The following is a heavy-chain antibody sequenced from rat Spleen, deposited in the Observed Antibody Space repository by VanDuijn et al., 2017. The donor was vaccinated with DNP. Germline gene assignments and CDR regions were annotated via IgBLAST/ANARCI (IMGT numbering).Heavy chain of an antibody. J-gene: IGHJ2*01. CDR2: ISTGGDNT. Sequence: EVQLVESGGGLVQPGRSLKLSCAASGFTFSYYGMAWVRQAPKKGLEWVASISTGGDNTYYRDSVKGRFTVSRDNAKSTLYLQMNSLRSEDTATYHCARYGTTDYNYYFDYWGQGVMVTVSS. CDR1: GFTFSYYG. D-gene: IGHD1-6*01. V-gene: IGHV5S13*01. CDR3: ARYGTTDYNYYFDY.